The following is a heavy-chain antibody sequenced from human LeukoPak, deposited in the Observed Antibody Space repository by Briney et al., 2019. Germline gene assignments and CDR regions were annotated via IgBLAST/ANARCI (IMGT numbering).Heavy chain of an antibody. Sequence: GGSLRLSXAASGFTFSSYAMSWVRQAPGKGLEWVSAISGSGGSTYYADSVKGRFTISRDNSKNTLYLQMNSLRAEDTAVYYCAKSIVVGRLSFDYWGQGTLVTVSS. CDR2: ISGSGGST. CDR3: AKSIVVGRLSFDY. D-gene: IGHD2-21*01. CDR1: GFTFSSYA. V-gene: IGHV3-23*01. J-gene: IGHJ4*02.